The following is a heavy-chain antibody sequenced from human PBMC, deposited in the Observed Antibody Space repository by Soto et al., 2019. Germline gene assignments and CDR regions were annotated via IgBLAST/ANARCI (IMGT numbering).Heavy chain of an antibody. CDR2: IYPGDSDT. V-gene: IGHV5-51*01. J-gene: IGHJ3*02. Sequence: GETLKISCKGSGYSFTSYWIGWVRQRAGKGLEWMGIIYPGDSDTRYSPSFQGQVTISADKSISTAYLQWSSLKASDTAMYYCARRLDCSGGSCYPWAFDIWGQGTMVTVSS. D-gene: IGHD2-15*01. CDR1: GYSFTSYW. CDR3: ARRLDCSGGSCYPWAFDI.